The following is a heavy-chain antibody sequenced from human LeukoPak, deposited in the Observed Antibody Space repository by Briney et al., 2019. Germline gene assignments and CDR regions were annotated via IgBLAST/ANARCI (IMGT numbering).Heavy chain of an antibody. Sequence: SETLSLTCSVSGDSVTSTYWSWIRQPPGKGLEWIAYGHHSESSNYNPSFRSRVIIPVDTSRNQFSLRLSSVTAADTAVYYCARDVYSSSWSYFDYWGQGTLVTVSS. D-gene: IGHD6-13*01. CDR1: GDSVTSTY. CDR2: GHHSESS. J-gene: IGHJ4*02. V-gene: IGHV4-59*02. CDR3: ARDVYSSSWSYFDY.